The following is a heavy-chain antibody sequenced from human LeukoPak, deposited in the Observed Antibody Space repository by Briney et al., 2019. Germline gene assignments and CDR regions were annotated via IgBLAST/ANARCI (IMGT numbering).Heavy chain of an antibody. CDR3: ARDGYKAFGYYYYGMDV. D-gene: IGHD5-24*01. CDR1: GGSISSGGYY. V-gene: IGHV4-31*03. Sequence: PSGTLSLTCTVSGGSISSGGYYWSWIRQHPGKGLEWIGYIYYSGSTYYNPSLKSRVTISVDTSKNQFSLKLSSVTAADTAVYYCARDGYKAFGYYYYGMDVWGQGTTVTVSS. J-gene: IGHJ6*02. CDR2: IYYSGST.